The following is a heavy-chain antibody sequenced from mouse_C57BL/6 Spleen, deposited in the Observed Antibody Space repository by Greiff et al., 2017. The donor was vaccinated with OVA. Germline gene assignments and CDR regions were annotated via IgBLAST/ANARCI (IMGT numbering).Heavy chain of an antibody. CDR3: ARSGGNLNYFDY. J-gene: IGHJ2*01. D-gene: IGHD2-1*01. Sequence: DVKLVESGGGLVKPGGSLKLSCAASGFTFSDYGMHWVRQAPEKGLEWVAYISSGSSTIYYADTVKGRFTISRDNAKNTLFLQMTSLRSEDTAMYYCARSGGNLNYFDYWGQGTTLTVSS. V-gene: IGHV5-17*01. CDR2: ISSGSSTI. CDR1: GFTFSDYG.